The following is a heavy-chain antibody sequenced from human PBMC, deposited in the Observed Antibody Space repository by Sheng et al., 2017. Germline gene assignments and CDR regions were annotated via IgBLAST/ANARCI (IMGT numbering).Heavy chain of an antibody. Sequence: EVQVVESGGGLVQPGRSLRLSCTTSGFTFGDYTMSWVRQAPGKGLEWVGFIRSKAYSGTTEYAASVKGRFTISRDDSKSIAYLQMNSLKTEDTAVYYCTRAGYYYESSSYYFYWGQG. CDR2: IRSKAYSGTT. CDR1: GFTFGDYT. V-gene: IGHV3-49*04. J-gene: IGHJ4*02. CDR3: TRAGYYYESSSYYFY. D-gene: IGHD3-22*01.